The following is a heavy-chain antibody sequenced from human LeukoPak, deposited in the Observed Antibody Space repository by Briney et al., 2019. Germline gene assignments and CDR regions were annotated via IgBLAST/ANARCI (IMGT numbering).Heavy chain of an antibody. D-gene: IGHD4-17*01. CDR3: AKVIHGAVTFDI. CDR1: GYTFTVYY. V-gene: IGHV1-2*02. Sequence: GASVKVSCKASGYTFTVYYMHWVRQAPGQGLEWMGWINPDSGDTNYAQRFQGRVTMTRDTSISTAYMELSRLTSDDTAMYYCAKVIHGAVTFDIWGQGTMVTVSS. CDR2: INPDSGDT. J-gene: IGHJ3*02.